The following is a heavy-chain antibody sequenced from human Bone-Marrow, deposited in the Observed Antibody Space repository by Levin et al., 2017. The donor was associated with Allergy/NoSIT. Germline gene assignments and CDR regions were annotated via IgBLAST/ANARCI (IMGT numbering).Heavy chain of an antibody. CDR1: GFTFTNYA. V-gene: IGHV3-23*01. D-gene: IGHD2-2*01. CDR3: AKGGYCTSITCPHDAFDI. Sequence: PGGSLRLSCVGSGFTFTNYAMGWVRQAPGKGLDWVSAISGGTYYADSVRGRFTISRDSSKNTLYLQMNSLTAEDTAEYYCAKGGYCTSITCPHDAFDIWGQGTMVTVSS. J-gene: IGHJ3*02. CDR2: ISGGT.